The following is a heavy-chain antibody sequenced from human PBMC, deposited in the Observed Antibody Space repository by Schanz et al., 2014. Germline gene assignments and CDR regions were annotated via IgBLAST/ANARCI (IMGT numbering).Heavy chain of an antibody. CDR2: IRSDNNYI. J-gene: IGHJ3*02. D-gene: IGHD3-10*01. CDR1: GFPFSTYS. CDR3: VREDMVRGIRAFDI. Sequence: VQLVESGGGVVQPGRSLRLSCAGSGFPFSTYSIHWVRQAPGKGLEWVSYIRSDNNYIYYADSVKGRFTISRDNAKNSLFLQMNSLTAEDTAVYYCVREDMVRGIRAFDIWGQGTMVTVSS. V-gene: IGHV3-21*01.